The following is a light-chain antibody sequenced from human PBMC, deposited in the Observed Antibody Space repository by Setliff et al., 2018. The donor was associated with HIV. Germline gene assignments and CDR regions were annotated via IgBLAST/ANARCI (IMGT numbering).Light chain of an antibody. V-gene: IGLV3-1*01. CDR3: QVWDSSSDHPYV. CDR1: KLGDKY. J-gene: IGLJ1*01. Sequence: SYELTQPPSVSVSPGQTASITCSGDKLGDKYACWYQQKPGQSPVLVIYQDIKRPSGIPERFSGSNSGNTATLTISRVEAGDEADYYCQVWDSSSDHPYVFGTGTKVTVL. CDR2: QDI.